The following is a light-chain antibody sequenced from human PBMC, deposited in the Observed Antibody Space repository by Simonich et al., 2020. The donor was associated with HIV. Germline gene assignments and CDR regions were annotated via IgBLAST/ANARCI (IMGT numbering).Light chain of an antibody. CDR2: TSS. J-gene: IGKJ4*01. Sequence: EIVLTQSPGTLSLSPGERATLSCRASQSVSSNFLAWYQQKPGQAPRLHIYTSSYRTTGIPDRFSGSGSGTDFTLTISRLEPEDFAVYYCQQYGSSPLTFGGGTKVEIK. V-gene: IGKV3-20*01. CDR3: QQYGSSPLT. CDR1: QSVSSNF.